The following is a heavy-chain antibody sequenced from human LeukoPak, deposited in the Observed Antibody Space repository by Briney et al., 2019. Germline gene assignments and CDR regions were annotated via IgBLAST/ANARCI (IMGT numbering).Heavy chain of an antibody. CDR3: AKAGTLYYDSSGYHFDY. CDR2: ISWNSGSI. Sequence: GGSLRLSCAASGFTLDDYAMHWVRQAPGKGLEWVSGISWNSGSIGYADSVKGRFTISRDNAKNSLYLQMNSLRAEDTALYYCAKAGTLYYDSSGYHFDYWGQGTLVTVSS. V-gene: IGHV3-9*01. J-gene: IGHJ4*02. D-gene: IGHD3-22*01. CDR1: GFTLDDYA.